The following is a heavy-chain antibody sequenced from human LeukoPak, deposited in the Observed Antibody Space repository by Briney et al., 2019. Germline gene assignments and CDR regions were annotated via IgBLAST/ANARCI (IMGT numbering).Heavy chain of an antibody. CDR2: ISAHNGNT. V-gene: IGHV1-18*01. J-gene: IGHJ3*02. CDR3: ARGEGGGLCDGDCYSYAFDI. D-gene: IGHD2-21*01. CDR1: GYTFSNYG. Sequence: ASVTVSCKASGYTFSNYGMSWVRQAPGQGLEWMGWISAHNGNTNYAQKFQGRVTMTTDTSTSTGYMDLRSLRSDDTAMYYCARGEGGGLCDGDCYSYAFDIWGQGTMVTVSS.